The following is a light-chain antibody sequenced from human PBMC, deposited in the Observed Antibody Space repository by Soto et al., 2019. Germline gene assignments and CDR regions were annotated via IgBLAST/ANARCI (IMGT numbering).Light chain of an antibody. Sequence: DIQMTQSPSSLSASVGDRVTITCRASQSISSYLNWYQQKPGKAPKLLIYAASSLQSGVPSRFSGSASGTDFTLTISSLQREDIATYYCQQSYGTPLTFGGGTKLEIK. J-gene: IGKJ4*01. V-gene: IGKV1-39*01. CDR1: QSISSY. CDR2: AAS. CDR3: QQSYGTPLT.